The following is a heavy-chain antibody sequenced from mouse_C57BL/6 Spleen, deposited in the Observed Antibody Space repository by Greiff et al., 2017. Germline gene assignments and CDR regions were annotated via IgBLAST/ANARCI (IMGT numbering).Heavy chain of an antibody. CDR2: IYPGDGDT. V-gene: IGHV1-80*01. J-gene: IGHJ2*01. CDR3: ARRDYYGSSPLFDY. D-gene: IGHD1-1*01. Sequence: QVQLKESGAELVKPGASVKISCKASGYAFSSYWMNWVKQRPGKGLEWIGQIYPGDGDTNYNGKFKGKATLTADKSSSTAYMQRSSLTSEDSAVYFCARRDYYGSSPLFDYWGQGTTLTVSS. CDR1: GYAFSSYW.